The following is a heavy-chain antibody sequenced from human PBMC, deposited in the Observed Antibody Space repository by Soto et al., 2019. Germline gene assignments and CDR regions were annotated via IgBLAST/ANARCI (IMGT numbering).Heavy chain of an antibody. V-gene: IGHV4-4*07. D-gene: IGHD3-3*02. CDR3: AREGDDRHFFFDS. CDR2: IYTGGNT. CDR1: GRSMISYY. Sequence: SETLSLTCNVSGRSMISYYWSWIRQPAGKGLEWIGRIYTGGNTNYNPSLKSRVTMSVDTSTSQFFLSLTSVTAADTAVYYCAREGDDRHFFFDSWGQGTLVTVSS. J-gene: IGHJ4*02.